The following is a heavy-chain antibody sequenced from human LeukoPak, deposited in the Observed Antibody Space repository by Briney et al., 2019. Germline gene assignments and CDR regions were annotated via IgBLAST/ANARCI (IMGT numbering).Heavy chain of an antibody. V-gene: IGHV5-51*01. J-gene: IGHJ4*02. CDR3: ARQFRDSSGYYSYYFDY. CDR1: GYSFTTYW. Sequence: GESLKISCKGSGYSFTTYWIGWVRQMPGRGLEWVGIIYPGDSDTRYGPSFQGQVTIPADKSISTAYLQWSSLKASDTAMYYCARQFRDSSGYYSYYFDYWGQGTLVTVSS. CDR2: IYPGDSDT. D-gene: IGHD3-22*01.